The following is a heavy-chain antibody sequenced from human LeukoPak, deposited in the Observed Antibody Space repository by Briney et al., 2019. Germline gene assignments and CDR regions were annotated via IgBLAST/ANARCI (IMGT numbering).Heavy chain of an antibody. CDR3: ARAGGSTVSHSDY. D-gene: IGHD4-17*01. Sequence: GGSLRLSCAASGFTFSNYAMSWVRQTPGKGLGWVSTISVNGGSTYSADSVKGRFTISRDNSKNTLYLQMNSLRAEDTAVYYCARAGGSTVSHSDYWGQGTLVTVSS. CDR2: ISVNGGST. J-gene: IGHJ4*02. CDR1: GFTFSNYA. V-gene: IGHV3-23*01.